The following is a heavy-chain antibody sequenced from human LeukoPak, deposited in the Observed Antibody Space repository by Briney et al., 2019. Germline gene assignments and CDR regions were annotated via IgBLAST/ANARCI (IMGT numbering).Heavy chain of an antibody. CDR2: ITSSSSYT. CDR1: GITFSNYN. CDR3: ARDPYNGAYSEGYYYYYMDV. D-gene: IGHD1-1*01. Sequence: GGSLRLSCAAPGITFSNYNMNWVRQAPGKGLEWISSITSSSSYTFYADSVKGRFTISRDNAKNSLYLQMNSLRVEDTAIYYCARDPYNGAYSEGYYYYYMDVWGKGTTITVSS. V-gene: IGHV3-21*01. J-gene: IGHJ6*03.